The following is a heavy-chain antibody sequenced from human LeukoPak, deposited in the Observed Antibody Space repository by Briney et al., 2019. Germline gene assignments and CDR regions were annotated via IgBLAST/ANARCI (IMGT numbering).Heavy chain of an antibody. Sequence: GGSLRLSCAASGFTFSTYAMHWVRRAPVKGLEWLAVISHDGRNNYYADSVKGRFTNSRDNSKNTLYLQMNSLRAEDTAVYYCARSNGDGDAFDIWGQGTMVTASS. CDR3: ARSNGDGDAFDI. CDR1: GFTFSTYA. CDR2: ISHDGRNN. D-gene: IGHD4-17*01. J-gene: IGHJ3*02. V-gene: IGHV3-30*04.